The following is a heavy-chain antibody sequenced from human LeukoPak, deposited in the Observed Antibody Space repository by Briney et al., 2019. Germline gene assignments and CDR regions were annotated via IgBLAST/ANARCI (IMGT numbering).Heavy chain of an antibody. Sequence: SETLSLTCTVSGGSISSSSYYWGWIRQPPGKGLEWIGSIFYSGSTYYNPSLKNRVTISVDTSKNQFSLKLSSVTAADTAVYYCARRYGSGSFFDYWGQGTLVTVSS. V-gene: IGHV4-39*01. J-gene: IGHJ4*02. CDR3: ARRYGSGSFFDY. D-gene: IGHD3-10*01. CDR1: GGSISSSSYY. CDR2: IFYSGST.